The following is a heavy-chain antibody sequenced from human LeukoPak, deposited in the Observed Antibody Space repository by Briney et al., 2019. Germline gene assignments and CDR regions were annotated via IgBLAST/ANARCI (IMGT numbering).Heavy chain of an antibody. D-gene: IGHD2-15*01. V-gene: IGHV4-39*01. CDR3: ARVKGSWYLKA. CDR1: GGSISSGPYY. CDR2: IYYSGTT. J-gene: IGHJ5*02. Sequence: PSETLSLTCTVSGGSISSGPYYWGWIRQPPGKGLEWIGSIYYSGTTFYMPSLKSRVTISVDTSKNQFSLKLSSVTAADTAVYYCARVKGSWYLKAWGQGTLVTVSS.